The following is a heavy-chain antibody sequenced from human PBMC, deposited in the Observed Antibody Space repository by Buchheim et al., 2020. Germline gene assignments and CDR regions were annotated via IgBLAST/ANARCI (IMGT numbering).Heavy chain of an antibody. Sequence: EVQLVESGGDLVQSGGSLRLSCVASEFTVKSNFVSWVRQAPGKGLEWVSLLYSGGTTYYADSVKGRFTISRDDSKNTFYLQMNSLRPEDTAVYYCASAILEMEFNSWGQGTL. CDR1: EFTVKSNF. CDR2: LYSGGTT. D-gene: IGHD2-21*01. V-gene: IGHV3-66*02. CDR3: ASAILEMEFNS. J-gene: IGHJ4*02.